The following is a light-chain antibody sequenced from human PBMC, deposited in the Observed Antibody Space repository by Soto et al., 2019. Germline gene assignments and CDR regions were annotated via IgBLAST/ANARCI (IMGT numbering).Light chain of an antibody. J-gene: IGKJ3*01. Sequence: EIVLTQSPGTLSLSPGERATLSCRASQSVSRSYLAWYQQKPGQAPRLLIYGASKRASGIPDRFSGSGSGTDFTLTISRLETEDFAVYYCQKCSLSSFTCGPGTRVDIK. CDR3: QKCSLSSFT. CDR2: GAS. V-gene: IGKV3-20*01. CDR1: QSVSRSY.